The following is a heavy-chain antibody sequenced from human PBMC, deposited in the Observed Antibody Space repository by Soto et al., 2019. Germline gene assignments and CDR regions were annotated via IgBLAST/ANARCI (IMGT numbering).Heavy chain of an antibody. CDR2: ISAYNGNT. D-gene: IGHD1-1*01. CDR1: GYTFTNYG. CDR3: AREGGNWNDGYY. J-gene: IGHJ4*02. Sequence: QVQLVQSGTEVKKPGASVKVSCKASGYTFTNYGLSWVRQAPGQGLEWVGWISAYNGNTNYAQKLQGRVTLTTDTSASTAYMELRSLRSDDTALYYCAREGGNWNDGYYWGQGTLVTVSS. V-gene: IGHV1-18*01.